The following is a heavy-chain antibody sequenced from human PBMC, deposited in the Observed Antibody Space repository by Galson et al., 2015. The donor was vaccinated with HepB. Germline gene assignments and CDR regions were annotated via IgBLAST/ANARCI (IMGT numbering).Heavy chain of an antibody. J-gene: IGHJ3*02. CDR1: GFTFSSYA. CDR2: ISYDGSNK. D-gene: IGHD2-15*01. V-gene: IGHV3-30*04. Sequence: SLRLSCAASGFTFSSYAMHWVRQAPGKGLEWVAAISYDGSNKYYADSVKGRFTISRDNSKNTLYLQMNSLRAEDTAVYYCAREARGVGAFDIWGQGTMVTVSS. CDR3: AREARGVGAFDI.